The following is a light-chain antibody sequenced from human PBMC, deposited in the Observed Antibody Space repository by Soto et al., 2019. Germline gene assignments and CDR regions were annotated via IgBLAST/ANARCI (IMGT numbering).Light chain of an antibody. CDR1: QSVRSNY. CDR3: QQYGSSPGT. CDR2: GAS. Sequence: IVFTQSPGTLSLSPGERATLSCRASQSVRSNYLAWYQQKPGQAPRLLIYGASSRATGIPDRFRGSGSGTEFALTITRVEPEDVAMYFCQQYGSSPGTFGQGTKVDIK. J-gene: IGKJ1*01. V-gene: IGKV3-20*01.